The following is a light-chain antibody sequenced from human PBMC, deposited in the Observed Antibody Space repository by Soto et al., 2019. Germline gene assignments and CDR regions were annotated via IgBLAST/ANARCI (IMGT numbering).Light chain of an antibody. J-gene: IGKJ4*01. V-gene: IGKV1-33*01. CDR1: QDISDY. CDR2: DAS. CDR3: QQYDNVRLT. Sequence: DIQMTQSPSSLSASVGDRVTITCQASQDISDYLNWYQQKPGKAPKLLIYDASNLEPGAPSRFSGGGFGTDFSFTISSLQAEDIGTYYCQQYDNVRLTFGGGTKLEIK.